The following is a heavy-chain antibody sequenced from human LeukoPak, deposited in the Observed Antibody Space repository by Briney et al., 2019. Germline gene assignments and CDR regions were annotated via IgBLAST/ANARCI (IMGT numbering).Heavy chain of an antibody. CDR3: ARGDYYYGSGSYYNWFDP. CDR1: GGSISSGGYY. J-gene: IGHJ5*02. CDR2: IYYSGST. Sequence: PSQTLSLTCTVSGGSISSGGYYWSWIRQHPGKGLEWIGYIYYSGSTYCNPSLKSRVTISVDTSKNQFSLKLSSVTAADTAVYYCARGDYYYGSGSYYNWFDPWGQGTLVTVSS. D-gene: IGHD3-10*01. V-gene: IGHV4-31*03.